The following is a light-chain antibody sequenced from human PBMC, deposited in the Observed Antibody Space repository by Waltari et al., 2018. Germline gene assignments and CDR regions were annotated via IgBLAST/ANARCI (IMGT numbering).Light chain of an antibody. CDR3: QHYDTSPWA. J-gene: IGKJ1*01. CDR2: GAS. Sequence: DMVLTQSPGTLSLSPGERATLSCRASQTVSSNKLAWYQQKPGQAPRLLMSGASTRDAGVPDRFSGSGSGTDFTLTISRLEPEDFAVYSCQHYDTSPWAFGQGTKVEVK. V-gene: IGKV3-20*01. CDR1: QTVSSNK.